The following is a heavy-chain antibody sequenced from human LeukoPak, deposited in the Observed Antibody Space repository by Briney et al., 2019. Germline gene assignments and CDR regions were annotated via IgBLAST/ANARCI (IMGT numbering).Heavy chain of an antibody. CDR3: ARASGPFDY. Sequence: GGSLRLSCAASGFTFSSYSMNWVRQAPGKGLEWVSSISSSSSYIYYADSVKGRSTISRDNAKNSLYLQMNSLRAEDTAVYSCARASGPFDYWGQGTLVTVSS. D-gene: IGHD3-10*01. CDR1: GFTFSSYS. J-gene: IGHJ4*02. V-gene: IGHV3-21*01. CDR2: ISSSSSYI.